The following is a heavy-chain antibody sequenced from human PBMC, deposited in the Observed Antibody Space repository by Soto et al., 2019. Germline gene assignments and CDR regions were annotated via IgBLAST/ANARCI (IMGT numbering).Heavy chain of an antibody. V-gene: IGHV1-8*01. Sequence: ASVTVSCTASGYTFTSYDINWVRQATGQGLEWMGWMNPNSGNTGYAQKFQGRVTMTRNTSISTAYMELSSLRSEDTAVYYCALGRQQLDPTENYYMDVWGKGTTVTVSS. D-gene: IGHD6-13*01. CDR1: GYTFTSYD. CDR2: MNPNSGNT. CDR3: ALGRQQLDPTENYYMDV. J-gene: IGHJ6*03.